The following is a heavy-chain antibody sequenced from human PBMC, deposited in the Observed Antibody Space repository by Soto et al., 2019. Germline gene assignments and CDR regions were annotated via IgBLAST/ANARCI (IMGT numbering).Heavy chain of an antibody. CDR3: ARRGAFNYDILSTPYYYYGMDV. CDR2: IYYSGST. D-gene: IGHD3-9*01. CDR1: GGSISSSSYY. J-gene: IGHJ6*02. Sequence: QLQLQESGPGLVKPSETLSLTCTVSGGSISSSSYYWGWIRQPPGKGLEWIGSIYYSGSTYYNPSLKSRVTISVDTSKNQFSLKLSSVTAADTAVYYCARRGAFNYDILSTPYYYYGMDVWGQGTTVTVSS. V-gene: IGHV4-39*01.